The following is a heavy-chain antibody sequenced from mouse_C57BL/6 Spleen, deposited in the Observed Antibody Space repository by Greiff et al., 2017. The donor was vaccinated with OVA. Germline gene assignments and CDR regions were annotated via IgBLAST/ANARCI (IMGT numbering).Heavy chain of an antibody. V-gene: IGHV1-80*01. Sequence: QVQLQQSGAELVKPGASVKISCKASGYAFSSYWMNWVKPRPGKGLEWIGQIYPGDGDTNYNGKFKGKATLTAAKSSRTAYMQLSSLTSEDSAVYFCARTITTVASYAMDYWGQGTSVTGSS. CDR3: ARTITTVASYAMDY. J-gene: IGHJ4*01. D-gene: IGHD1-1*01. CDR2: IYPGDGDT. CDR1: GYAFSSYW.